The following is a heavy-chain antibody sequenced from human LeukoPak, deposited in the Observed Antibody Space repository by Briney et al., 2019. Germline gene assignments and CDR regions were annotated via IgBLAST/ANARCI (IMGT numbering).Heavy chain of an antibody. CDR3: ARQAGGY. CDR2: IYYSGST. J-gene: IGHJ4*02. CDR1: GGSISSSSYY. V-gene: IGHV4-39*01. Sequence: SETLSLTCTVSGGSISSSSYYWGWIRQPPGKGLEWIGSIYYSGSTYYNPSLKSRVTISVDTSKNQFSLKLSSVTAADTAVYYCARQAGGYWGQGTLVTVSS. D-gene: IGHD1-26*01.